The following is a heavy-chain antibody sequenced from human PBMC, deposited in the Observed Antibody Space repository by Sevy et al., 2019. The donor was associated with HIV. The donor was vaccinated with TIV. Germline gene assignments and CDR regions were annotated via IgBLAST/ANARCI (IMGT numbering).Heavy chain of an antibody. D-gene: IGHD4-17*01. Sequence: GGSLRLSCAVSGFTFSNYWMTWVRQAPGKGLEWVSNIRKDGSDKFYADSVMGRFSISRDNAKDLLYLQMNSLRVEDTAVYYCARDLRVEYGGIDFWGQGTLVTVSS. CDR1: GFTFSNYW. V-gene: IGHV3-7*01. J-gene: IGHJ4*02. CDR2: IRKDGSDK. CDR3: ARDLRVEYGGIDF.